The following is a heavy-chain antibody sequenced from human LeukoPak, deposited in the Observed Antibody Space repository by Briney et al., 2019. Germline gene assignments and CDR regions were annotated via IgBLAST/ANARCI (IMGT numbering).Heavy chain of an antibody. Sequence: PGGSLRLSCAASGFTFSDYWMTWVRQAPGKGLEWVANIKQDGSEKYYVDSVKGRFTISRDNAKNSLYLQMNSLRAEDTAVYYCVIVVIASGHMNYWGQGTLVTVSS. J-gene: IGHJ4*02. D-gene: IGHD2/OR15-2a*01. V-gene: IGHV3-7*01. CDR2: IKQDGSEK. CDR3: VIVVIASGHMNY. CDR1: GFTFSDYW.